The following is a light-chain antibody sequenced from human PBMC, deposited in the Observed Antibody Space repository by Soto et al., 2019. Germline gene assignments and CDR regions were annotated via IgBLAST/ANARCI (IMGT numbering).Light chain of an antibody. J-gene: IGLJ2*01. V-gene: IGLV1-40*01. CDR3: QSYDSSLSAVV. CDR1: SSNIGAGYD. Sequence: QSVLTQPPSVSGAPGQRVTISCTGSSSNIGAGYDVHWYQQLPGTAPKLLIYVNSNRPSGVPDRFSGSKSGTSASLAITGXXXXXXXXYYCQSYDSSLSAVVFGGGTKL. CDR2: VNS.